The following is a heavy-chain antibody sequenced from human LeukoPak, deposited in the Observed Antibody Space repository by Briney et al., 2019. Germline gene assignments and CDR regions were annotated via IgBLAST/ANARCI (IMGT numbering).Heavy chain of an antibody. CDR1: GFTFEDYG. D-gene: IGHD5-18*01. J-gene: IGHJ4*02. V-gene: IGHV3-20*04. Sequence: GGSLRLSCEASGFTFEDYGMTWVRQRPGKGLEYVCEINWNGDNPVYENSLRGRFTISRDNAENSLYLQMNSLRAEDTAVYYCARDRMDTAMVSPFDYWGQGTLVTVSS. CDR2: INWNGDNP. CDR3: ARDRMDTAMVSPFDY.